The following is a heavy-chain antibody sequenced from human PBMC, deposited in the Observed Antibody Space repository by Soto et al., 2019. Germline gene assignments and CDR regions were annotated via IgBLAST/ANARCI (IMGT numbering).Heavy chain of an antibody. V-gene: IGHV3-30-3*01. Sequence: GGNLELSSAASGDSLGGYAMPLVRQAPGKGLEWVEVISYDGSNKYYADSVKGRLTISRDNSKNTLYLQMNSLRAEDTAVYYCARSPSGAIYYYGMDVWGQWT. CDR1: GDSLGGYA. J-gene: IGHJ6*02. CDR3: ARSPSGAIYYYGMDV. CDR2: ISYDGSNK. D-gene: IGHD1-26*01.